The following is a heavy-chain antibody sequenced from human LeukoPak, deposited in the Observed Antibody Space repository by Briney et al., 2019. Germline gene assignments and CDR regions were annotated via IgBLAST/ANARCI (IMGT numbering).Heavy chain of an antibody. D-gene: IGHD3-22*01. CDR2: MKSNNGHT. CDR3: ARANFYDSSGRYFYCGMDV. CDR1: GYTFTSFD. V-gene: IGHV1-8*01. J-gene: IGHJ6*02. Sequence: GASVKVSCKASGYTFTSFDFNWVRQATGQGLEWMGWMKSNNGHTGYAQKFQGRVTMTRDTSISTAYMELSSLRSEDTAVYYCARANFYDSSGRYFYCGMDVWGQGTTVTVSS.